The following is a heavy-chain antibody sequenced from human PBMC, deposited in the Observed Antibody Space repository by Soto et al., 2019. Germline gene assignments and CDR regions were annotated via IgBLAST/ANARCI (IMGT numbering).Heavy chain of an antibody. V-gene: IGHV3-15*07. CDR2: IKSKTDGGTT. J-gene: IGHJ4*02. CDR3: TTGRDDLLY. Sequence: EVQLVESGGGLVKPGGSLRLSCAVSGFTFDKVWMNWVRQAPWKGLEWVRRIKSKTDGGTTDYAAPVKGRFTISRDASKNMLYLQMNSLKTEDAGMYFCTTGRDDLLYWGQGTLVTVSS. CDR1: GFTFDKVW. D-gene: IGHD1-1*01.